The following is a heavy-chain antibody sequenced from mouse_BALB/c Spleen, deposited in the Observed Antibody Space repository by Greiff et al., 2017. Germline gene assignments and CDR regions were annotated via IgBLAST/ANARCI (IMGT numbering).Heavy chain of an antibody. CDR2: IYPGDGDT. CDR3: ARWGDYLYAMDY. Sequence: QVQLQQSGAELARPGASVKLSCKDSGYTFTSYWMQWVKQRPGQGLEWIGAIYPGDGDTRYTQKFKGKATLTADKSSSTAYMQLSSLASEDSAVYYCARWGDYLYAMDYWGQGTSVTVSS. CDR1: GYTFTSYW. V-gene: IGHV1-87*01. D-gene: IGHD5-5*01. J-gene: IGHJ4*01.